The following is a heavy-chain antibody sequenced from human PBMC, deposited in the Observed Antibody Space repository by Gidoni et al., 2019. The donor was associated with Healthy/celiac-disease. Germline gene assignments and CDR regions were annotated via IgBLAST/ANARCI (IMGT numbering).Heavy chain of an antibody. CDR2: IYSGGST. D-gene: IGHD3-10*01. CDR1: GFPVSSNY. J-gene: IGHJ3*02. Sequence: VQLVESGGGLVQPGGSLRLSCAAPGFPVSSNYMSWGRQAPGKGLGWVSVIYSGGSTYYADSVKGRFTISRDNSKNTLYLQMNSLRAEDTAVYYCAREGGRGAFDIWGQGTMVTVSS. CDR3: AREGGRGAFDI. V-gene: IGHV3-66*01.